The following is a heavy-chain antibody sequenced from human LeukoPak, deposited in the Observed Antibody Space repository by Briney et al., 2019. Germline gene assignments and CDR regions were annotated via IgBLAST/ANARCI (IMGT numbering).Heavy chain of an antibody. CDR1: GYTFTSYG. D-gene: IGHD2-2*01. Sequence: GASVKVSCKASGYTFTSYGISWVRQAPGQGLEWMGWISAYNGNTNYAQKLQGRVTMTTDTSTSTAYMELRSLRSDDTAVYYCARVGDLGYCSSTSCYYYYCYMDVWGKGTTVTISS. J-gene: IGHJ6*03. CDR3: ARVGDLGYCSSTSCYYYYCYMDV. V-gene: IGHV1-18*01. CDR2: ISAYNGNT.